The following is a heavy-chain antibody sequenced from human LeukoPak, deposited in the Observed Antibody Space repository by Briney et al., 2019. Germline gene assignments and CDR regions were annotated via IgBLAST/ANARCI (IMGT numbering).Heavy chain of an antibody. CDR2: IYYSGST. J-gene: IGHJ4*02. V-gene: IGHV4-39*07. Sequence: SETLSLTCTVSGGSISSSSYYWGWIRQPPGKGLEWIGSIYYSGSTYYNPSLKSRVTISVDTSKNQFSLKLSSVTAADTAVYYCARVYNWNEALDYWGQGTLVTVSS. CDR1: GGSISSSSYY. D-gene: IGHD1-20*01. CDR3: ARVYNWNEALDY.